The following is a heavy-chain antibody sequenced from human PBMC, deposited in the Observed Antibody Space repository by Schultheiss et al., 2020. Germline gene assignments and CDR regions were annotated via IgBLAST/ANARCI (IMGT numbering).Heavy chain of an antibody. J-gene: IGHJ4*02. Sequence: TLSLTCTVSGGSISSSSYYWGWIRQPPGKGLEWIGSIYYSGSTYYNPSLKSRVTISVDTSKNQFSLKLSSVTAADTAVYYCAKGYSSSWQNYFDYWGQGTLVTVSS. CDR1: GGSISSSSYY. D-gene: IGHD6-13*01. V-gene: IGHV4-39*01. CDR2: IYYSGST. CDR3: AKGYSSSWQNYFDY.